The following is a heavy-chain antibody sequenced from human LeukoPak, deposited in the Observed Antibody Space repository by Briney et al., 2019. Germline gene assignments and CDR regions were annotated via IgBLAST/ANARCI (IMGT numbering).Heavy chain of an antibody. J-gene: IGHJ5*02. Sequence: GASVKVSCKASGYAFTGYYIHWVRLAPGQGLEWMGWINPNSGGPNYAQKFQGRVTMTRDTSISTAYMELSRLTSDDTAVYYCATPHSRNWYTWFDPWGQGTLVTVSS. V-gene: IGHV1-2*02. CDR1: GYAFTGYY. D-gene: IGHD3-22*01. CDR3: ATPHSRNWYTWFDP. CDR2: INPNSGGP.